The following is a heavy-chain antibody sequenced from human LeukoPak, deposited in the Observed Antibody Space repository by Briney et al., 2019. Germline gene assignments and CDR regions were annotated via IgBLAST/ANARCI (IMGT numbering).Heavy chain of an antibody. V-gene: IGHV4-59*08. D-gene: IGHD1-26*01. J-gene: IGHJ4*02. Sequence: SETLSLTCTVSGGSISSYYWSWIRQPPGKGLEWIGYIYYSGSTNYNPSLKSLVTISVDTSKNQFSLKLSSVTAADTAVYYCARRLRPGSYDDYWGQGTLVTVSS. CDR3: ARRLRPGSYDDY. CDR2: IYYSGST. CDR1: GGSISSYY.